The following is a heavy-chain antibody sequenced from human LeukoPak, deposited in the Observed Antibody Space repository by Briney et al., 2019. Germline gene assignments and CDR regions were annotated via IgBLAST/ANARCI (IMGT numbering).Heavy chain of an antibody. CDR1: GGSISSYY. D-gene: IGHD5-12*01. V-gene: IGHV4-59*12. CDR3: ARNSGYDDGFDY. Sequence: KTSETLSLTCTVSGGSISSYYWSWIRQPPGKGLEWIGYIYYSGSTYYNPSLKSRVTISVDTSKNQFSLKLSSVTAADTAVYYCARNSGYDDGFDYWGQGTLVTVSS. CDR2: IYYSGST. J-gene: IGHJ4*02.